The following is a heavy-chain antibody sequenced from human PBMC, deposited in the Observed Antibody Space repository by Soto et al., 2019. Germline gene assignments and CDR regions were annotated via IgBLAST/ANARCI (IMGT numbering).Heavy chain of an antibody. Sequence: QVHLVQSGAEVKKPWASVKVSFKSSGYAFTTYGITWVRKAPGQGLEWMAWISAHNGNTDYAKKLQGRVTVTRDTSTSTAYMELRSLRSDDTAMYYCARGRYGDYWGQGALVTVSS. J-gene: IGHJ4*02. CDR3: ARGRYGDY. D-gene: IGHD1-1*01. V-gene: IGHV1-18*01. CDR1: GYAFTTYG. CDR2: ISAHNGNT.